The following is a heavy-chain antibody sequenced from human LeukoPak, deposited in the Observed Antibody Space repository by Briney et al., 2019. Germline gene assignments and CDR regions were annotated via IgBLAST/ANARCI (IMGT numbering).Heavy chain of an antibody. CDR3: AREIYSSGWYSYYYYGMDV. Sequence: ASVKVSCKASGYTFTSYDINWVRQATGQGLEWRGWMNPNSGNTGYAQKFQGRVTMTRNTSISTAYMELSSLRSEDTAVYYCAREIYSSGWYSYYYYGMDVWGQGTTVTVSS. CDR1: GYTFTSYD. D-gene: IGHD6-19*01. J-gene: IGHJ6*02. CDR2: MNPNSGNT. V-gene: IGHV1-8*01.